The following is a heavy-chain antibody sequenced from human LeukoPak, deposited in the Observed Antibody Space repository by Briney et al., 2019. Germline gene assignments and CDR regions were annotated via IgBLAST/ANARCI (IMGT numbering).Heavy chain of an antibody. J-gene: IGHJ6*01. CDR3: ARHSGSYYYYGMDV. D-gene: IGHD1-26*01. V-gene: IGHV1-8*01. Sequence: ASVKVSCKASGYTFTSYDINWVRQATGQGLEWMGWMNPNSGNTGYAQKFQGRVTMTRNTSISTAYMELSSLRSEDTAVYYCARHSGSYYYYGMDVWGQGTTVTVSS. CDR2: MNPNSGNT. CDR1: GYTFTSYD.